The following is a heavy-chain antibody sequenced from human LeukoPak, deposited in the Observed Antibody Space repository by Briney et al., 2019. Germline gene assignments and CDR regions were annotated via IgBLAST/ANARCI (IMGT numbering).Heavy chain of an antibody. CDR3: ARGPYGSGSYYSPFDY. D-gene: IGHD3-10*01. J-gene: IGHJ4*02. Sequence: GGSLRLSCAASGFTVSSNYMSWVRQAPGKGLEWVSVIYSGGSTYYADSVKGRFTISRHNSKNTLYLQMNSLRAEDTAAYYCARGPYGSGSYYSPFDYWGQGTLVTVSS. V-gene: IGHV3-53*04. CDR2: IYSGGST. CDR1: GFTVSSNY.